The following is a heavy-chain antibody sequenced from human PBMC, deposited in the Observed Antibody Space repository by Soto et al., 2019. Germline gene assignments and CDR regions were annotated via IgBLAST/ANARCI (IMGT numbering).Heavy chain of an antibody. CDR1: GFTFSDYY. CDR2: ISSSSSYT. D-gene: IGHD3-22*01. Sequence: GGSLRLSCAASGFTFSDYYMSWIRQAPGKGLEWVSYISSSSSYTNYADSVKGRFTISRDNAKNSLYLQMNSLRAEDTAVYYCARVPITMMGGSLGYGMDVWGQGTTVTVSS. V-gene: IGHV3-11*06. CDR3: ARVPITMMGGSLGYGMDV. J-gene: IGHJ6*02.